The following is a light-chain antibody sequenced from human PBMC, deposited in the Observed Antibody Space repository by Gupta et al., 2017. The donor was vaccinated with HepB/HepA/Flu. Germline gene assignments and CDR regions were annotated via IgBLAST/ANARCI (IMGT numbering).Light chain of an antibody. Sequence: VGDRVTITCRASQSISSWLAWYQQKPGKAPKLLIYKASSLERGVPSRFSGSGSGTEFTLTISSLQPDDFATYYCQQYSSYPYTFGQGTKLEIK. V-gene: IGKV1-5*03. J-gene: IGKJ2*01. CDR2: KAS. CDR1: QSISSW. CDR3: QQYSSYPYT.